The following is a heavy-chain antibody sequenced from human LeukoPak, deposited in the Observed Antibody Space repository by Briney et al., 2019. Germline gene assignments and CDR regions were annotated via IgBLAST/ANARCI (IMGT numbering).Heavy chain of an antibody. D-gene: IGHD5-18*01. V-gene: IGHV3-23*01. CDR1: GFTFSSYA. Sequence: PGGSLRLSCAASGFTFSSYAMSWVRQAPGKGLEWVSTISCCSGSAYYADSVKGRFTISRDSSKNTLYLQMNSLRAEDTAVYYCAKEGASYGFGNFDYWGQGTLVTVSS. J-gene: IGHJ4*02. CDR3: AKEGASYGFGNFDY. CDR2: ISCCSGSA.